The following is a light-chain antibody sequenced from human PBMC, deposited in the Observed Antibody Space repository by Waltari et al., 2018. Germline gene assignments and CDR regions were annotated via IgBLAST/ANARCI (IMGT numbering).Light chain of an antibody. V-gene: IGKV3-20*01. CDR2: GAS. CDR1: QSVSSSY. Sequence: EIVLTQSPGTLSLSPGERAALSCRVRQSVSSSYLAWYQQKPGQAPRLLIYGASSRATGIPDRFSGSGSGTDLTLTISRLEPEDFAVYYCQQFGSSPLYTFGQGTKLEIK. CDR3: QQFGSSPLYT. J-gene: IGKJ2*01.